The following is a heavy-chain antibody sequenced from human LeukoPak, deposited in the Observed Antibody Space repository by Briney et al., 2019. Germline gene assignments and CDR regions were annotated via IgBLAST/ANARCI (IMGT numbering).Heavy chain of an antibody. J-gene: IGHJ4*02. CDR3: ARGLGRYAIAAGPH. V-gene: IGHV1-8*01. Sequence: ASVKVSCKASGYTFPSYFMHWVRQATGQGLEWMGWMNPNSGNTGYAQKFQGRVTMTRNTSISTAYMELSSLRSEDTAVYYCARGLGRYAIAAGPHWGQGTLVTVSS. D-gene: IGHD6-13*01. CDR2: MNPNSGNT. CDR1: GYTFPSYF.